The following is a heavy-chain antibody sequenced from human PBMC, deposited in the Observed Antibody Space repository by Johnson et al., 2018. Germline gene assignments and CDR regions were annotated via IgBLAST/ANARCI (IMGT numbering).Heavy chain of an antibody. V-gene: IGHV3-30*03. CDR2: ISFAETIE. CDR3: ARGRKKQVVGWVDS. D-gene: IGHD1/OR15-1a*01. Sequence: VQLVESGGGAVQPGRSLRLSCVGSGFTFSNYGLHWVRQPPGKGLEWVAVISFAETIEQYVDSVKGRFPISQDDSKNTLYLEMTSLRPEGTAVYYCARGRKKQVVGWVDSWGQGTLVTGSS. CDR1: GFTFSNYG. J-gene: IGHJ5*01.